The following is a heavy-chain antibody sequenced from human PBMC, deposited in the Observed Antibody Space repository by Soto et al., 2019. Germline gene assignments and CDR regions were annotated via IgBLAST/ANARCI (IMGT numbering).Heavy chain of an antibody. J-gene: IGHJ6*03. CDR3: AKDSQWLPLRYMDV. Sequence: GGSLRLSCAASGFTFSSYAMSWVRQAPGKGLEWVSTISGRGGSSYYADSVKGRFTISRDNSKNTLYLQMNSLRAEDTAVYYCAKDSQWLPLRYMDVWGKGTTVTVSS. D-gene: IGHD3-22*01. CDR1: GFTFSSYA. V-gene: IGHV3-23*01. CDR2: ISGRGGSS.